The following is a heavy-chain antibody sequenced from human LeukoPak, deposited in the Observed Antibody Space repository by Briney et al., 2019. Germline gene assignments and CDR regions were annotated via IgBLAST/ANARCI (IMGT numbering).Heavy chain of an antibody. V-gene: IGHV3-30*02. Sequence: GGSLRLSCAASGFTFSSYGMHWVRQAPGKGLEWVAFIRYDGSNKYYADSVKGRFTISRDNSKNTLYLQMDDLRAEDSAVYYCATHILFWSGLFDSWGQGALVSVSS. CDR2: IRYDGSNK. CDR1: GFTFSSYG. D-gene: IGHD3-3*01. J-gene: IGHJ4*02. CDR3: ATHILFWSGLFDS.